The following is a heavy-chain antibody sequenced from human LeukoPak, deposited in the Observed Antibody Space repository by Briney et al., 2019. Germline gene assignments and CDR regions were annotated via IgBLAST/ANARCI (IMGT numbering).Heavy chain of an antibody. J-gene: IGHJ4*02. V-gene: IGHV5-51*01. CDR2: IYPGVSDT. CDR3: VRPVVGTGYSSSWYFGY. CDR1: GYRFITLW. D-gene: IGHD6-13*01. Sequence: GESLKISCKGSGYRFITLWIGWVRQVPGKGLEWVGIIYPGVSDTRHSPSFQGQVTISADKSISTAYLQWSSLKASDTAMYYSVRPVVGTGYSSSWYFGYWGQGTLVTVSS.